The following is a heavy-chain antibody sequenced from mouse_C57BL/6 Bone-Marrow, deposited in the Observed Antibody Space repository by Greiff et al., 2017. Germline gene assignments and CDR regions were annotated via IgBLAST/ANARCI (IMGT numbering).Heavy chain of an antibody. D-gene: IGHD1-2*01. V-gene: IGHV5-17*01. CDR3: ARGYSMDY. CDR2: ISSGSSTI. Sequence: VQLQQSGGGLVKPGGSLKLSCAASGFTFSDYGMHWVRQAPEKGLEWVAYISSGSSTIYYADTVKGRFTISRDNAKNTLFLQRTSLRSEDTAMYYCARGYSMDYWGQGTSVTVSS. J-gene: IGHJ4*01. CDR1: GFTFSDYG.